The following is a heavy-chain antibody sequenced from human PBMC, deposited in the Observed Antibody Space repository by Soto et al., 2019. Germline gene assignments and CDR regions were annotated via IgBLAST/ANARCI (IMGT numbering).Heavy chain of an antibody. CDR2: INMDGSNI. Sequence: GGSLRLSCAASGFSFSSHWMHWVRQVPGKGLVWVSRINMDGSNINYADSVKGRFTISRDNAKSTLSLPMNSLRAEDTAIYSCVRGSQAWAGFDYWGQGTLVTVSS. CDR3: VRGSQAWAGFDY. J-gene: IGHJ4*02. V-gene: IGHV3-74*01. D-gene: IGHD2-21*01. CDR1: GFSFSSHW.